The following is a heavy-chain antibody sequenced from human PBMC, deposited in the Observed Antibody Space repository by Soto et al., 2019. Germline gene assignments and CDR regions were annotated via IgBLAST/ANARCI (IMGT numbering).Heavy chain of an antibody. CDR1: GFTFSDYY. CDR2: SSNSGTYT. D-gene: IGHD6-19*01. Sequence: QVQLVESGGGLVKPGGSLRLSCVASGFTFSDYYMSWVRQAPGKGLEWLSYSSNSGTYTKYAGSVKGRFSISRDNAKNSLYLQINSLRGEDTAIYYCAKARKYSSPYDSWGQGTLVTVSS. V-gene: IGHV3-11*06. CDR3: AKARKYSSPYDS. J-gene: IGHJ5*01.